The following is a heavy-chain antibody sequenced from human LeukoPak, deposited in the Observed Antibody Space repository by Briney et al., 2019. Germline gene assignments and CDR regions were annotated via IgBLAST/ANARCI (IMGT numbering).Heavy chain of an antibody. CDR3: ARERGGYSGYGEDFDY. CDR1: GGSINNYY. V-gene: IGHV4-59*01. D-gene: IGHD5-12*01. J-gene: IGHJ4*02. Sequence: SETLSLTCTISGGSINNYYWSWIRQPPGKGLEWIGYIYYSGSTNYNPSLKSRVTISVDTSKNQFSLNLSSVTAADTAVYYCARERGGYSGYGEDFDYWGQGTLVTVSS. CDR2: IYYSGST.